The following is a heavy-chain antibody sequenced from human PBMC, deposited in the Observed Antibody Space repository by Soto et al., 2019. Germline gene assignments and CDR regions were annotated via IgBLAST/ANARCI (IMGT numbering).Heavy chain of an antibody. CDR1: GITLSSYA. D-gene: IGHD1-26*01. J-gene: IGHJ4*02. V-gene: IGHV3-23*01. CDR2: ISASGGST. CDR3: AKGQNSGTYRFYFDY. Sequence: GGSLRLSCAASGITLSSYAMSWVRQAPGKGPEWVSGISASGGSTSYADSVKGRFTISRDNSKNTLYLQMNSLRADDTAVYHCAKGQNSGTYRFYFDYWGQGALVTVSS.